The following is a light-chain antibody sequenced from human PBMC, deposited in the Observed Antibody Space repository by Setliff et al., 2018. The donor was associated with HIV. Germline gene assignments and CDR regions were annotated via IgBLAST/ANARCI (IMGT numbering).Light chain of an antibody. Sequence: QSALTQPPSVSGSPGQSVTISCTGTSSDVGSYNRVSWYQQPPGTAPKLMIYEVSYRPSGVPDRFSGSKSVNTASLTISGLQAEDEADYYCSSYTTSNPYVFGTGTKVTVL. CDR2: EVS. V-gene: IGLV2-18*02. CDR1: SSDVGSYNR. J-gene: IGLJ1*01. CDR3: SSYTTSNPYV.